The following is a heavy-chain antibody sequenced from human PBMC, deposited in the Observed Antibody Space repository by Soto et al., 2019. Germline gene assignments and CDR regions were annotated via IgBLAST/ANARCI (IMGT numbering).Heavy chain of an antibody. V-gene: IGHV3-21*01. Sequence: EVQLVESGGGLVKPGGSLRLSCAASGFTFSSYSMNWVRQAPGKGLEWVSSISSSSSYIYYADSVKGRFTISRDNAKNSLYLQMNSLRAEDTAVYYCARGYSSGSANYCCYGMDVWGQGTTVTVSS. CDR1: GFTFSSYS. CDR3: ARGYSSGSANYCCYGMDV. CDR2: ISSSSSYI. J-gene: IGHJ6*02. D-gene: IGHD6-19*01.